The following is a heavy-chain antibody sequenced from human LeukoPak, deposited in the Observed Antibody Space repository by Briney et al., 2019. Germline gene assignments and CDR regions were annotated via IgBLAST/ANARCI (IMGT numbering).Heavy chain of an antibody. J-gene: IGHJ4*02. Sequence: GGSLRLSCAASGFTFSSYSMNWVRQAPGKGLEWVSYISSSSSTIYYADSVKGRFTISRDNAKNSLYLQMNSLRAEDTAVYYCARPRSSGYYWHFDYWGQGTLVTVSS. CDR2: ISSSSSTI. V-gene: IGHV3-48*01. D-gene: IGHD3-22*01. CDR1: GFTFSSYS. CDR3: ARPRSSGYYWHFDY.